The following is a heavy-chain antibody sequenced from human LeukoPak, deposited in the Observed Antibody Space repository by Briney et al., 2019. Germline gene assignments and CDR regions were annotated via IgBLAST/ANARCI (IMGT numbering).Heavy chain of an antibody. D-gene: IGHD6-13*01. CDR1: GPTFSSYA. Sequence: GRSLRLSCAAAGPTFSSYAMHCARHPARNGLEWVAVILFDGTNKYYADSVKGRFTISRDNSKNTLYLQMNSLRAEDTAVYYCARHMTVYSSSWSPGPTYLSYGMDVWGQGTTVTVPS. V-gene: IGHV3-30*14. J-gene: IGHJ6*02. CDR2: ILFDGTNK. CDR3: ARHMTVYSSSWSPGPTYLSYGMDV.